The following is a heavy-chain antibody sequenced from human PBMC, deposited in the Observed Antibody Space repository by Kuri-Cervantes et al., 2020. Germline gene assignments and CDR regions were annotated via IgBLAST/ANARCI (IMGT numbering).Heavy chain of an antibody. CDR1: GGSFSSYY. Sequence: SETLSLTCTVSGGSFSSYYWSWIRQPPGKGLEWIGGIYNSGSTNYNPSLKSRVTMSVDTSKKQFSLKLSSVTAADTAVYYCARRTYYYCSGIYFYWGQGTLVTVSS. D-gene: IGHD3-10*01. CDR3: ARRTYYYCSGIYFY. J-gene: IGHJ4*02. CDR2: IYNSGST. V-gene: IGHV4-4*07.